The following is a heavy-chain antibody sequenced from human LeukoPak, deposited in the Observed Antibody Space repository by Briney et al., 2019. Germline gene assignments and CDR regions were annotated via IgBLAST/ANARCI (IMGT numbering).Heavy chain of an antibody. V-gene: IGHV4-59*01. CDR1: GGSISSYY. CDR2: IYYSGST. Sequence: SETLSLTCTVSGGSISSYYWSWIRQPPGKGLEWIGYIYYSGSTNYNPSLKSRVTISVDTSKNQFSLKLSSVTAADTAVYYCARSLVAAAGANWFDPWGQGTLVTVSS. CDR3: ARSLVAAAGANWFDP. D-gene: IGHD6-13*01. J-gene: IGHJ5*02.